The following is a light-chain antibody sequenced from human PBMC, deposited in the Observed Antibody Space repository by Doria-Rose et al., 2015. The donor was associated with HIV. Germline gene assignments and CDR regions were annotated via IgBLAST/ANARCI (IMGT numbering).Light chain of an antibody. CDR2: DAS. CDR3: QQYGTSRGT. CDR1: QRVKSSY. J-gene: IGKJ5*01. V-gene: IGKV3-20*01. Sequence: TQSPGTLSLSPGERATLSCRASQRVKSSYLAWYQHKPGQAPRLLIYDASTRATGIPDRFSGSVSGTDFTLTISRLEPEDVAVYYCQQYGTSRGTFGQGTRLEIK.